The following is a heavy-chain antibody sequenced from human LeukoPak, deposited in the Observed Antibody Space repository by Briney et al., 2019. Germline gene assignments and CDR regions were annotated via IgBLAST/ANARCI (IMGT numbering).Heavy chain of an antibody. CDR3: ARANEWEPGFDY. CDR2: INPNSGGT. Sequence: ASVKVSCKASGYTFTGYYMHWERQAPGQGLEWLGWINPNSGGTNYAQKFQGRVSMTRDPSISTAYMELSRLRSDDTAVYYCARANEWEPGFDYWGQGTLVTVSS. D-gene: IGHD1-26*01. CDR1: GYTFTGYY. V-gene: IGHV1-2*02. J-gene: IGHJ4*02.